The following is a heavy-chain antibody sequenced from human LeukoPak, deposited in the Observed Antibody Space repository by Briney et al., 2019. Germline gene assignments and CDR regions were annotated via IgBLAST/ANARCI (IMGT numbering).Heavy chain of an antibody. CDR1: GYTFTSYW. CDR3: AITTVTTRGFDY. V-gene: IGHV5-51*01. Sequence: GASVKVSCKASGYTFTSYWIGWVRQMPGKGLEWMGIIYPGDSDTRYSPSFQGQVTISADKSISTAYLQWSSLKASDTAMYYCAITTVTTRGFDYWGQGTLVTVSS. D-gene: IGHD4-17*01. J-gene: IGHJ4*02. CDR2: IYPGDSDT.